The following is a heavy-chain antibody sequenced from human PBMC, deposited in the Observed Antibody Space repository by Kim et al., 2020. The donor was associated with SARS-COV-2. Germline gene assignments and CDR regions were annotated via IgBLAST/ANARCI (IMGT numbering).Heavy chain of an antibody. CDR3: ARRGYSYGHFDY. D-gene: IGHD5-18*01. CDR1: GGSISSSSYY. J-gene: IGHJ4*02. CDR2: IYYSGNT. V-gene: IGHV4-39*01. Sequence: SETLSLTCTVSGGSISSSSYYWGWIRQPPGKGLEWIGSIYYSGNTYYNPSLKSRVTISVDTSKNQFSLKLSSVTAADTAVYYCARRGYSYGHFDYWGQGTLVTVSS.